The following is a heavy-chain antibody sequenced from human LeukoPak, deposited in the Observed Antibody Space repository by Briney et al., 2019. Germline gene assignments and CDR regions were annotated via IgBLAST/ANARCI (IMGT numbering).Heavy chain of an antibody. CDR1: GASMTSYY. CDR3: ARIPGDRPDD. J-gene: IGHJ4*02. Sequence: SETLSLTCTVSGASMTSYYWTWIRQPPGKGLEWVGYMYFGGRTNYNPSLKSRATISIDTSKKQFSLNLKSVTAADTAVYYCARIPGDRPDDWGQGTLVTVS. CDR2: MYFGGRT. D-gene: IGHD7-27*01. V-gene: IGHV4-59*01.